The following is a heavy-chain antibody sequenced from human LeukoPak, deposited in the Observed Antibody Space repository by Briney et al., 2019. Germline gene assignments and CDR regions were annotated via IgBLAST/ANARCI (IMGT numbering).Heavy chain of an antibody. CDR1: GYSFTSYW. CDR3: ALPWSVELELSY. V-gene: IGHV5-51*01. Sequence: RGEPLKISCKGSGYSFTSYWSGWVRQMPGKGLEWMGIIYPGDSDTRYSPSFQGQVTISADKSISTAYLQWSSLKASDTAMYYCALPWSVELELSYWGQGTLVTVSS. J-gene: IGHJ4*02. CDR2: IYPGDSDT. D-gene: IGHD1-7*01.